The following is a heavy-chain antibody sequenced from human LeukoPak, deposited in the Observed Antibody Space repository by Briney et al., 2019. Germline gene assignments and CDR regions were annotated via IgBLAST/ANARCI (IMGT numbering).Heavy chain of an antibody. V-gene: IGHV3-7*01. J-gene: IGHJ6*03. CDR1: GFSFSSYW. D-gene: IGHD3-16*01. CDR2: IKQDGSEK. Sequence: GGSLRLSCAASGFSFSSYWMSWVRQAPGKGLEWVANIKQDGSEKHYVDSVKGRFTISRDNAKNSLYLQMNSLRAEDTAVYYCATERAGERPRPLLSYYYMDVWGKGTTVTISS. CDR3: ATERAGERPRPLLSYYYMDV.